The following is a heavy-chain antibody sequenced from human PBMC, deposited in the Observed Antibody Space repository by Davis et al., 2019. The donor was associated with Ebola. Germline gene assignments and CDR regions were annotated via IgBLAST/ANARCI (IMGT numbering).Heavy chain of an antibody. J-gene: IGHJ4*02. Sequence: PGGSLRLSCAASGFTFSSYGMHWVRQAPGKGLEWVAVISYDGSNKYYADSVKGRFTISRDNSKNTLYLQMNSLRAEDTAVYYCAKGRQWLVGVFDYWGQGTLVTVSS. CDR1: GFTFSSYG. CDR2: ISYDGSNK. D-gene: IGHD6-19*01. CDR3: AKGRQWLVGVFDY. V-gene: IGHV3-30*18.